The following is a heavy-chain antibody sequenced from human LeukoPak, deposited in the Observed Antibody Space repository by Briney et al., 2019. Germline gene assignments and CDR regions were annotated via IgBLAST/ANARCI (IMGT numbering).Heavy chain of an antibody. V-gene: IGHV1-69*05. D-gene: IGHD4-17*01. CDR3: ARDVHGDYGSGWFDP. Sequence: AVKVSCKTSGGTFNNSAISWVRQAPGQGLEWLGGIMPLFGTAGYAQKFQGRVTITKDESTRTVYLELTSLTSDDTAVYYCARDVHGDYGSGWFDPWGQGTLVTVSS. J-gene: IGHJ5*02. CDR1: GGTFNNSA. CDR2: IMPLFGTA.